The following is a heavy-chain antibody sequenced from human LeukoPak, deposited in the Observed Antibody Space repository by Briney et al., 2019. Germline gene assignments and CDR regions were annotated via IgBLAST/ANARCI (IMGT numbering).Heavy chain of an antibody. Sequence: ASVKVSCKASGYTFTNYGISWVRQATGQGLEWMGRISPDNSNTNYAQKLQGRVTMTTDKTTNTAYMELRSLRSDDTAVYYCARDLSPVDCSTTGCSYYFDYWGQGTLVTVSS. D-gene: IGHD2-2*01. CDR3: ARDLSPVDCSTTGCSYYFDY. V-gene: IGHV1-18*01. CDR1: GYTFTNYG. J-gene: IGHJ4*02. CDR2: ISPDNSNT.